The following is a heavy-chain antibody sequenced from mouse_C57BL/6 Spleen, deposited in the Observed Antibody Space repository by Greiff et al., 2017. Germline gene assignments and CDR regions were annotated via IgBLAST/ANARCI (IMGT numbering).Heavy chain of an antibody. CDR3: ARHRDYYGSSYDYAMDY. CDR1: GFSLTSYG. V-gene: IGHV2-6-1*01. D-gene: IGHD1-1*01. J-gene: IGHJ4*01. CDR2: IWSDGST. Sequence: VKLMESGPGLVAPSQSLSITCTVSGFSLTSYGVHWVRQPPGKGLEWLVVIWSDGSTTYNSALKSRLSISKDNSKSQVFLKMNSLQTDDTAMYYCARHRDYYGSSYDYAMDYWGQGTSVTVSS.